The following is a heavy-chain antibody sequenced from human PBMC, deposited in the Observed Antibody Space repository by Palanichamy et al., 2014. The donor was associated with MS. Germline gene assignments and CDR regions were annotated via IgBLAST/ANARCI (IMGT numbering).Heavy chain of an antibody. CDR1: GFTFSSYS. CDR2: ISSSSSYI. D-gene: IGHD5-24*01. J-gene: IGHJ4*02. Sequence: EVQLVESGEGLVKPGGSLRLSCAASGFTFSSYSMNWVRQAPGKGLEWVSSISSSSSYIYYADSVKGRFTISRDNAKNSLYLQMNSLRAEDTAVYYCARAPEMATTRLDYWGQGTLVTVSS. CDR3: ARAPEMATTRLDY. V-gene: IGHV3-21*01.